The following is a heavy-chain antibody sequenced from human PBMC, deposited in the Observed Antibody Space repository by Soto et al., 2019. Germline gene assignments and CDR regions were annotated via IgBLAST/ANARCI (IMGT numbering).Heavy chain of an antibody. D-gene: IGHD3-10*01. CDR1: GFTFSSYW. J-gene: IGHJ5*02. CDR2: IKQDGSEK. Sequence: GGSLRLSCVASGFTFSSYWMSWVRQAPGKGLEWVANIKQDGSEKYYVDSVKGRFTISRDNAKNSLYLQMNSLRAEDTALYYCARMGFYYDSGPNWFDPWGQGTLVTVSS. CDR3: ARMGFYYDSGPNWFDP. V-gene: IGHV3-7*01.